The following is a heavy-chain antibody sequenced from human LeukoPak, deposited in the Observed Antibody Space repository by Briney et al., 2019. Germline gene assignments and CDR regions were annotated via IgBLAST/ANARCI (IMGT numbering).Heavy chain of an antibody. D-gene: IGHD6-19*01. CDR2: ISSRDGTI. J-gene: IGHJ4*02. V-gene: IGHV3-11*01. CDR3: ARETVAGTFDY. CDR1: GFTLSDYY. Sequence: GGSLGLSCGVAGFTLSDYYMSWIRQAPGKGLEWISDISSRDGTINFADSVRGRFAVSWDNGKNSLFLQMNSLRADDTAVYYCARETVAGTFDYWGQGALVTVSS.